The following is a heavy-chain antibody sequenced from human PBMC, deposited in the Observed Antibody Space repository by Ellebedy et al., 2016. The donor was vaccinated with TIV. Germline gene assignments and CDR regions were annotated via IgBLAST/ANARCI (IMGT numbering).Heavy chain of an antibody. CDR1: GGSISSYY. CDR2: IYYSGST. D-gene: IGHD6-19*01. V-gene: IGHV4-59*01. J-gene: IGHJ6*02. CDR3: ARDLRGSSGWGDYYYYYGMDV. Sequence: GSLRLSXTVSGGSISSYYWSWIRQPPGKGLEWIGYIYYSGSTNYTPSLKSRVTISVDTSKNQFSLKLSSVTAADTAVYYCARDLRGSSGWGDYYYYYGMDVWGQGTTVTVSS.